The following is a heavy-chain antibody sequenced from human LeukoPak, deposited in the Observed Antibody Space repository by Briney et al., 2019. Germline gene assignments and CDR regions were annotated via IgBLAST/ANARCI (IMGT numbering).Heavy chain of an antibody. V-gene: IGHV3-48*01. D-gene: IGHD1-26*01. CDR3: ARESGSYGWFDP. Sequence: PGGSLRLSCAASGFTFSTYIMNWVRQAPGKGLEWVSYISSSSGPIYYAASVKGRFTISRDNAKNSLYLQMNSLRAEDTGVYYCARESGSYGWFDPWGQGTLVTVSS. J-gene: IGHJ5*02. CDR1: GFTFSTYI. CDR2: ISSSSGPI.